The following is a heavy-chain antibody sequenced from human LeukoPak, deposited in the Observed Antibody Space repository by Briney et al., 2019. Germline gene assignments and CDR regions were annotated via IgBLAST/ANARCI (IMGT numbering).Heavy chain of an antibody. V-gene: IGHV3-7*01. CDR3: VSDCDALDR. CDR2: VKEDGSEK. Sequence: GGALRVSCAASGFTFRGCRMSCVREAPGKGLEWGADVKEDGSEKGYVDSVRGQFTISRDNAKNSLYLQMNSLRVEDKAEYYCVSDCDALDRWGQGTMVTVSS. J-gene: IGHJ3*02. CDR1: GFTFRGCR.